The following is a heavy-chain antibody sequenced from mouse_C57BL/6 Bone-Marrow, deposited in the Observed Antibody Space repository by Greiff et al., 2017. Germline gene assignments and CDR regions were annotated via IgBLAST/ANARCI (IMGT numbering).Heavy chain of an antibody. CDR3: ARASQAYYSNYEDDY. V-gene: IGHV14-2*01. CDR1: GFNIKDYY. D-gene: IGHD2-5*01. J-gene: IGHJ2*01. Sequence: DVQLQESGTELVKPGASVKLSCTASGFNIKDYYMHWVKQRTEQGLEWIGRIDPEDGETKYAPKFQGKATITADASSNTAYLQLSSLTSEDTAVYYCARASQAYYSNYEDDYWGQGTTLTDSS. CDR2: IDPEDGET.